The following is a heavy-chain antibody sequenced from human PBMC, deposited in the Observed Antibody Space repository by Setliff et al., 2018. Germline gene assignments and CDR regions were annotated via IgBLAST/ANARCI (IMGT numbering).Heavy chain of an antibody. Sequence: SETLSLTCAVYGGSFSSYYWNWIRQPPGKGLEWIGEIHHSGDTYYNPSLKSRVTISVDTSRNQFSLKLSSVTATDTAIYYCARHVGIRGRGYNYYYYYMDVWGKGTTVTVSS. CDR3: ARHVGIRGRGYNYYYYYMDV. D-gene: IGHD3-10*01. J-gene: IGHJ6*03. V-gene: IGHV4-34*01. CDR2: IHHSGDT. CDR1: GGSFSSYY.